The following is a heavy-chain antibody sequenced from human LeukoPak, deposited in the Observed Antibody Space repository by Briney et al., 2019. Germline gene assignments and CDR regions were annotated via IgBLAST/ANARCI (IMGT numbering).Heavy chain of an antibody. Sequence: GGSLRLSCAASGFNLRDYWMHWVRQAPGKGLVWVSRLGTDGTYTNYADSVTGRFTISRDNAKNTLYLQMDSLRAEDTSFYYCVRDPSNSGNWFDLWGQGTLVTVSS. CDR3: VRDPSNSGNWFDL. CDR1: GFNLRDYW. J-gene: IGHJ5*02. CDR2: LGTDGTYT. V-gene: IGHV3-74*01. D-gene: IGHD4-11*01.